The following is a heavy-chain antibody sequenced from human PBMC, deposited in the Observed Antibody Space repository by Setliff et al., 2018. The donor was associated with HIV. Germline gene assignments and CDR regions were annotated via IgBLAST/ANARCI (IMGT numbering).Heavy chain of an antibody. CDR2: IWHDGSNE. D-gene: IGHD6-13*01. V-gene: IGHV3-30*02. J-gene: IGHJ6*03. Sequence: GGSLRLSCAVSGFTFEDYGMSWARQAPGKGLEWVAVIWHDGSNENYADSVKGRFTISRDNSKNTLYLQMSSLRVDDTAVYYCVKEAYSNTWNYYYYYIDVWGKGTTVTVSS. CDR3: VKEAYSNTWNYYYYYIDV. CDR1: GFTFEDYG.